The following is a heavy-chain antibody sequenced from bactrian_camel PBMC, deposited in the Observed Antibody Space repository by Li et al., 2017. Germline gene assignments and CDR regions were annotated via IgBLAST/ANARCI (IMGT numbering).Heavy chain of an antibody. Sequence: VQLVESGGGSVQAGGSLRLSCAASGLTDGTICMGWFRRVPGKEREGVAGIATGCGNTYYADSVKGRFHISQDNAKNTVYLQMNSMKPEDTAMYYCAARGTYCYTKLSVRDFTYWGQGTQVTVS. CDR2: IATGCGNT. CDR1: GLTDGTIC. CDR3: AARGTYCYTKLSVRDFTY. V-gene: IGHV3S40*01. J-gene: IGHJ6*01. D-gene: IGHD2*01.